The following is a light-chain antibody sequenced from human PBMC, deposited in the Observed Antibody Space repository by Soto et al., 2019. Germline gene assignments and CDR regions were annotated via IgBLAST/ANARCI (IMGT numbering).Light chain of an antibody. CDR2: DAS. CDR3: QLYGSSPPRYT. Sequence: EIVLTQSPGTLSLSPGERATLSCRASQSVSSYLAWYQQKPGQAPRLLIYDASNRATGIPARFSGSGSGTDFTLTISSLEPEDFAVYFCQLYGSSPPRYTFGQGTKVDIK. V-gene: IGKV3-11*01. CDR1: QSVSSY. J-gene: IGKJ2*01.